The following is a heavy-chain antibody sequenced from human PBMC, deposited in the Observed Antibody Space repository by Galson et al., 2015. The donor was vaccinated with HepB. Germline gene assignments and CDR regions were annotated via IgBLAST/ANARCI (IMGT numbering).Heavy chain of an antibody. V-gene: IGHV1-3*01. CDR3: ARGRLVGATFDY. CDR1: GYTFTSYA. CDR2: INAGNGNT. J-gene: IGHJ4*02. Sequence: SVKVSCKASGYTFTSYAMHWVRQAPGQRLEWMGWINAGNGNTKYSQKFQGRVTITRDTSASTAYMELSSLRSEDTAVYYCARGRLVGATFDYWGQVTLVTVSS. D-gene: IGHD1-26*01.